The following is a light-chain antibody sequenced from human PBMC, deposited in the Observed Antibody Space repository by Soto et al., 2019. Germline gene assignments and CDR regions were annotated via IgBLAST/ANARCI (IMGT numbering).Light chain of an antibody. CDR1: QSVSSSY. CDR3: QHYGSSHGPWT. V-gene: IGKV3-20*01. J-gene: IGKJ1*01. Sequence: EIVLTLSPGTLSLSPGERSTLSCRASQSVSSSYLAWYQQKPGQAPRLLIYGASSRATGIPDRFSGSWSGSDFTLTIIRVEREDCAVYSSQHYGSSHGPWTFDQATKV. CDR2: GAS.